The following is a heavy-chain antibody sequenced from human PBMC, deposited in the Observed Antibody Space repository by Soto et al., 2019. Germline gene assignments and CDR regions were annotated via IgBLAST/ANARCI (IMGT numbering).Heavy chain of an antibody. V-gene: IGHV1-69*06. CDR2: IIPIFGTA. CDR1: GGTFSSYA. D-gene: IGHD3-22*01. Sequence: SVKVFRKASGGTFSSYAISWVRQAPGQGLEWMGGIIPIFGTANYAQKFQGRVTITADKSTSTAYMELSSLRSEDTAVYYCASSPRPYYYDSSGYYIRDAFDIWGQGTMVTVSS. J-gene: IGHJ3*02. CDR3: ASSPRPYYYDSSGYYIRDAFDI.